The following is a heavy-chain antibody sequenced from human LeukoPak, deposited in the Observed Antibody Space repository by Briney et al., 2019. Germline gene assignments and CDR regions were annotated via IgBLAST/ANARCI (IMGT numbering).Heavy chain of an antibody. V-gene: IGHV1-24*01. J-gene: IGHJ4*02. D-gene: IGHD6-13*01. CDR3: ATGLLRYSSSWSDFDY. CDR1: GYTLTELS. Sequence: ASVRVSCKVSGYTLTELSMHWVRQAPGKGLEWMGGFDPEDGETIYAQKFQGRVTMTEDTSTDTAYMELSSLRSEDTAVYYCATGLLRYSSSWSDFDYWGQGTLVTVSS. CDR2: FDPEDGET.